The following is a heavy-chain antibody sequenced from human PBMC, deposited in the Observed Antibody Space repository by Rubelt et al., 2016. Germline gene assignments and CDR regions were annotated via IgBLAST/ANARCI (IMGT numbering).Heavy chain of an antibody. Sequence: EVQLVESGGGLVQPGGSLRLSCAASGFTFSSFSMNWVRQAPGKGLEWVSYISSSSSTIYYADSVKGRFTISRENAKNSPYLQMNSPRAEDTAVYYCARDYCSGGSCYSDYWGQGTLVTVSS. D-gene: IGHD2-15*01. CDR3: ARDYCSGGSCYSDY. CDR1: GFTFSSFS. V-gene: IGHV3-48*04. J-gene: IGHJ4*02. CDR2: ISSSSSTI.